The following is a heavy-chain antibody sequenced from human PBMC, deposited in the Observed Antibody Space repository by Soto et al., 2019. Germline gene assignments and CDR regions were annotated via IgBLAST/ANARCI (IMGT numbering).Heavy chain of an antibody. D-gene: IGHD6-13*01. J-gene: IGHJ6*02. CDR2: IWYDGSNK. CDR1: GFTFSSYG. CDR3: ARASRKAAAGNNKQYYYYYYGMDV. Sequence: GGSLRLSCAASGFTFSSYGMHWVRQAPGKGLEWVAVIWYDGSNKYYADSVKGRFTISRDNSKNTLYLQMNSLRAEDTAVYYCARASRKAAAGNNKQYYYYYYGMDVWGQGTTVTGSS. V-gene: IGHV3-33*01.